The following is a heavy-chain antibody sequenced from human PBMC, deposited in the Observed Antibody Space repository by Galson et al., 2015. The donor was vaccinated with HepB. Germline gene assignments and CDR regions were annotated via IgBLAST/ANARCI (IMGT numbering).Heavy chain of an antibody. CDR3: ARDRTLMGAGFYLDY. CDR2: TWYDGSDK. V-gene: IGHV3-33*08. Sequence: LRLSCAASGFRLTDYAMNWVRRAPGKGLEWVAVTWYDGSDKYYAESVKGRFIISRDNSNNTLFLQMNSLRADDTAVYYCARDRTLMGAGFYLDYWGQGALVTVSS. CDR1: GFRLTDYA. D-gene: IGHD2-8*01. J-gene: IGHJ4*02.